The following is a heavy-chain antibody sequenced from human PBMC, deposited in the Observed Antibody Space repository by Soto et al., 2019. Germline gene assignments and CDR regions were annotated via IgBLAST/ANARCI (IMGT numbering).Heavy chain of an antibody. CDR2: IYYSGST. CDR1: SGSISTYY. J-gene: IGHJ4*02. V-gene: IGHV4-59*01. D-gene: IGHD6-19*01. Sequence: QVQLQESGPGLVKPSETLSLTCTVSSGSISTYYWSWIGQPPGKGLEWIGYIYYSGSTNYNPSLKSRVTISVDTSKNQFSLKLSSVTAADTAVYYCARYAVAGNGGVRFDYWGQGTLVTVSS. CDR3: ARYAVAGNGGVRFDY.